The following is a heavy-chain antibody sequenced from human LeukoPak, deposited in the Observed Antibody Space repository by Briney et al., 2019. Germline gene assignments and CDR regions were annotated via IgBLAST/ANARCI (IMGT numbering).Heavy chain of an antibody. V-gene: IGHV3-30*18. J-gene: IGHJ3*02. CDR2: ISDDGSKK. D-gene: IGHD2-2*01. CDR3: AKDRWYQLLDDASDI. Sequence: GGSLRLSCAASGFTFSSYGMHWVRQAPGKGLEWVAVISDDGSKKYPADSAKGRFTISRDNSKNTLYLQMNSLRAEDTAVYYCAKDRWYQLLDDASDIWGQGTMVTVSS. CDR1: GFTFSSYG.